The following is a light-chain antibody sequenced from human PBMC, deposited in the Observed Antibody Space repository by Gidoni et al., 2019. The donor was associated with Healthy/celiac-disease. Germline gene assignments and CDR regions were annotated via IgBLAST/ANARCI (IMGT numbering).Light chain of an antibody. V-gene: IGKV3-20*01. J-gene: IGKJ4*01. CDR2: GAS. Sequence: EIVLTQSPGTLSLSPGERATLSCRASQSVSSSYLAWYQQKPGQAPRLLIYGASSRATGIPDRFSGSGSGTDFTLTISRLEPEDFAVYYCQQYGSSVIFGGGTKVEIK. CDR3: QQYGSSVI. CDR1: QSVSSSY.